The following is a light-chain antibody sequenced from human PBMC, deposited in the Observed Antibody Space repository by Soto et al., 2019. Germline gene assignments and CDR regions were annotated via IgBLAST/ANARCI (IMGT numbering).Light chain of an antibody. CDR3: QQHISYSVT. J-gene: IGKJ1*01. CDR2: AAS. CDR1: QGISSR. V-gene: IGKV1-12*01. Sequence: QKTRYPRSVPAAVGNRVPITCRASQGISSRLAWYQQKPGKAPKLLIYAASSLQSGVPSRFSGSGSGTEFTLTISSLQPDDFATYYCQQHISYSVTFGQGTKVDI.